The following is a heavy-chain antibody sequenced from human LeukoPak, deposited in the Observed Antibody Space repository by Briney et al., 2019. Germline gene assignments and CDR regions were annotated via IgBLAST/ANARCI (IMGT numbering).Heavy chain of an antibody. CDR2: IIPIFGEA. J-gene: IGHJ4*02. Sequence: ASVKVSCTASGYTFTSYYMSWVRQAPGQGLEWVGEIIPIFGEANYAQTVQGRVTMTTDTSTSTVYMELRSLRADDTAVFYCAIVRSYDIVTGYYGTQIEMYYFDSWGQGTLVTVSS. CDR3: AIVRSYDIVTGYYGTQIEMYYFDS. V-gene: IGHV1-18*04. D-gene: IGHD3-9*01. CDR1: GYTFTSYY.